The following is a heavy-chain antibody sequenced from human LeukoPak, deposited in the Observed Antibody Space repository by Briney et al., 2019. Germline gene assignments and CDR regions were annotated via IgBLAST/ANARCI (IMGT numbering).Heavy chain of an antibody. CDR3: AKAGLYDFWSGYYNGFFDY. J-gene: IGHJ4*02. Sequence: PGGSLRLSCAASGFTFSSYGMHWVRQAPGKGLEWVAVISYDGSNKYYADSVKGRFTISRDNSKNTLYLQMNRLRAEDTAVYYCAKAGLYDFWSGYYNGFFDYWGQGTLVTVSS. CDR1: GFTFSSYG. CDR2: ISYDGSNK. V-gene: IGHV3-30*18. D-gene: IGHD3-3*01.